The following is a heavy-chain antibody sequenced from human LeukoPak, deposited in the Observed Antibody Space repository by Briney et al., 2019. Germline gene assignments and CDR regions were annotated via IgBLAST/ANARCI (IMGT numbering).Heavy chain of an antibody. CDR3: ARDTDIVVVPAAPGY. Sequence: ASVKVSCKASGYTFTSYGISWVRQAPGQGLEWMGWISAYNGNTNYAQKLQGRVTMTTDTSTSTAYMELRSLRSGDTAVYYCARDTDIVVVPAAPGYWGQGTLVTVSS. CDR1: GYTFTSYG. J-gene: IGHJ4*02. D-gene: IGHD2-2*01. V-gene: IGHV1-18*01. CDR2: ISAYNGNT.